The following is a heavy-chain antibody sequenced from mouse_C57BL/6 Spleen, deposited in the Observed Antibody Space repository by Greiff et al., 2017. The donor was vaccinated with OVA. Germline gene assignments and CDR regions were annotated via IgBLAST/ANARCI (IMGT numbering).Heavy chain of an antibody. CDR3: ARWGYYGSSGYFDV. J-gene: IGHJ1*03. D-gene: IGHD1-1*01. Sequence: EVQLQQSGPELVKPGASVKISCKASGYSFTDYNMNWVKQSNGKSLEWIGVINPNYGTTSYNQKFKGKATLTVDKSSSTAYMQLNSLTSEDSAVYYCARWGYYGSSGYFDVWGTGTTVTVSS. V-gene: IGHV1-39*01. CDR2: INPNYGTT. CDR1: GYSFTDYN.